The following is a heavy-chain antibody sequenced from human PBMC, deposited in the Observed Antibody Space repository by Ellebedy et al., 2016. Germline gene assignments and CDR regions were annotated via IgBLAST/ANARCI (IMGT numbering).Heavy chain of an antibody. CDR2: INPNSGGT. J-gene: IGHJ4*02. CDR3: ARGYSDGWYHDY. D-gene: IGHD6-19*01. V-gene: IGHV1-2*02. Sequence: ASVKVSCKASGYTFTGYYMHWVRQAPGQGLEWMGWINPNSGGTNYAQKFQGRVTMTRDTSISTAYMELSRLRSDDTAVYFCARGYSDGWYHDYWGRGTLVTVSS. CDR1: GYTFTGYY.